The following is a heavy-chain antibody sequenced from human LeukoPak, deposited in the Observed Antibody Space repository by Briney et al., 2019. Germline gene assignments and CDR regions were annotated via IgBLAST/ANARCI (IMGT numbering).Heavy chain of an antibody. Sequence: GASVKVSCKASGYTFTSSDIIWVRQATGEGLEWMGWMNPNSGNTGYAQKFQGRVTITRNTSISTAYMELSSLRSEDTAVYYCARGPKQTSGYSGYGTNDYWGQGTLVTVSS. V-gene: IGHV1-8*01. CDR3: ARGPKQTSGYSGYGTNDY. J-gene: IGHJ4*02. CDR1: GYTFTSSD. CDR2: MNPNSGNT. D-gene: IGHD5-12*01.